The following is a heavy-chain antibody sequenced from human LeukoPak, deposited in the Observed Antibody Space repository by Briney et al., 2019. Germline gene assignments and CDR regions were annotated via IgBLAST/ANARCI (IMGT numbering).Heavy chain of an antibody. D-gene: IGHD6-13*01. CDR3: ARGGGEQQLEFDY. V-gene: IGHV4-59*11. J-gene: IGHJ4*02. CDR2: IYYSGST. Sequence: PSETLSLTGTVSGDSIRSHYWSWIRQPPGKELEGIGYIYYSGSTNDHHSLNSRVTISVDTSQTEFSLNLSPVTADTTAIYYCARGGGEQQLEFDYWGQGTLVTVSS. CDR1: GDSIRSHY.